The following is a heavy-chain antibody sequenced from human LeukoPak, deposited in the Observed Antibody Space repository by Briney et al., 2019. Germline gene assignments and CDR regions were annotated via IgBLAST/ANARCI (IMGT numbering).Heavy chain of an antibody. V-gene: IGHV4-39*01. Sequence: SETLSLTCTVSGGSIRSSYYYWGWIRQPPGKGLEWIGYIYYSGSTYYNPSLKSRVTISVDTSKNQFSLTLTAVTASDTAIYYCARRSPLVVVTAAHYYDYWGQGTLVTVSS. CDR1: GGSIRSSYYY. CDR3: ARRSPLVVVTAAHYYDY. J-gene: IGHJ4*02. D-gene: IGHD2-21*02. CDR2: IYYSGST.